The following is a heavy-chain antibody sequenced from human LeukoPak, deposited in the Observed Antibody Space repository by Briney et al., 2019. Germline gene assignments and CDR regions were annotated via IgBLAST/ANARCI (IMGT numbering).Heavy chain of an antibody. CDR3: AKDRYSSLDY. CDR1: GFTFSSYG. V-gene: IGHV3-30*18. Sequence: GGSLRLSCAASGFTFSSYGMHWVRQAPGKGLEWVAVISYDGSNKYYADSVKGRFTISRGNSKNTLYLQMNSLRAEDTAVYYCAKDRYSSLDYWGQGTLVTVSS. D-gene: IGHD6-13*01. CDR2: ISYDGSNK. J-gene: IGHJ4*02.